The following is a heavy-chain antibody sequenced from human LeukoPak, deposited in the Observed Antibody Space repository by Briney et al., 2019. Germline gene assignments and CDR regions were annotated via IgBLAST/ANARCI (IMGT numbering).Heavy chain of an antibody. J-gene: IGHJ4*02. Sequence: GGPLRLSCVSPVVTSGVVVISGAGQAPGKGLEWVSVIYSGGSTYYADSVKGRFTLSRDNSKNTLYLQMNSLRAEDTAVYYCACVVLYYDFWSAYLPDWGQGNLVTVSS. CDR1: VVTSGVVV. V-gene: IGHV3-66*01. CDR3: ACVVLYYDFWSAYLPD. D-gene: IGHD3-3*01. CDR2: IYSGGST.